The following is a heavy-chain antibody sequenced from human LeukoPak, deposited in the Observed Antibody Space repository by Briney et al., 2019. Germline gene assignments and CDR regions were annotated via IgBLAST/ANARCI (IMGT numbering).Heavy chain of an antibody. CDR1: GFTFNSFG. CDR3: AITMVRGVIPPGTKPDNAFDI. CDR2: ISNDGNNK. Sequence: PGGSLRLSCAASGFTFNSFGMHWVRQAPGKGLEWVTFISNDGNNKYTLDSVKGRFTISRDNSKNTLYLEMSSLRAEDTAVYYCAITMVRGVIPPGTKPDNAFDIWGQGTMVTVSS. J-gene: IGHJ3*02. D-gene: IGHD3-10*01. V-gene: IGHV3-33*03.